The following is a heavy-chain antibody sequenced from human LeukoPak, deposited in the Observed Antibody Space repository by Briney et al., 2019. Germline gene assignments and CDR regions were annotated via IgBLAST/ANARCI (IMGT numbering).Heavy chain of an antibody. D-gene: IGHD3-9*01. CDR1: GASIRRVY. V-gene: IGHV4-59*07. J-gene: IGHJ4*02. CDR2: HYYRAIT. Sequence: SDTLSLPCTVSGASIRRVYSRWVPRPPGKALEWIGYHYYRAITNYNPTLKSRVTISVDSSKNQFSLNLSSVSAADAPVYFCAIAVSYEGFLTAHYYFDYWGQGTLVAVSS. CDR3: AIAVSYEGFLTAHYYFDY.